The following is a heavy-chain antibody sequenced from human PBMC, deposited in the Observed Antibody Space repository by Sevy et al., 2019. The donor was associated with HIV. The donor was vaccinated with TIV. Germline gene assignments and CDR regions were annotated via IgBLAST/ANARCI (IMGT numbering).Heavy chain of an antibody. V-gene: IGHV3-7*01. J-gene: IGHJ6*02. Sequence: GGFLRLSCAASGFTFSNYWMNWVRQAPGKGLEWVANIKQGGSDKYYVDSVKGRFTLSRDNAKNSRSLQMNSLRAEDTAVYYCARGGPLVDGALIPWGMDVWGQGTTVTVSS. CDR1: GFTFSNYW. CDR2: IKQGGSDK. CDR3: ARGGPLVDGALIPWGMDV. D-gene: IGHD1-26*01.